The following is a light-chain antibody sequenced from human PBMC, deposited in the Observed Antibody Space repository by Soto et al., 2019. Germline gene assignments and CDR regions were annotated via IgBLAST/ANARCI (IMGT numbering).Light chain of an antibody. CDR1: QYINTR. CDR2: QTS. J-gene: IGKJ1*01. V-gene: IGKV3-11*01. Sequence: IVLTHSPATVSLIPVDRVTLSCRASQYINTRLAWYQHRPGQAPRVLSYQTSIRAAGIPARFSASGSGTDFTLTISDVQPEDFALYYCQQRESWPRRFGQGSMV. CDR3: QQRESWPRR.